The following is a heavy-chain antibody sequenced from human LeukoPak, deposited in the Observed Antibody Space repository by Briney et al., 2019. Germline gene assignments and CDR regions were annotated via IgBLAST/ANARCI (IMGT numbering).Heavy chain of an antibody. J-gene: IGHJ4*02. CDR2: ISAYNGNT. CDR1: GYTFTSYG. V-gene: IGHV1-18*01. CDR3: ARDERAHSSGYYTYVDY. D-gene: IGHD3-22*01. Sequence: ASVKVSCKASGYTFTSYGISWVRQAPGQGLEWMGWISAYNGNTNYAQKLQGRVTMTTDTSTSTAYMELRSLRSDDTAVYYCARDERAHSSGYYTYVDYWGQGTLVTVSS.